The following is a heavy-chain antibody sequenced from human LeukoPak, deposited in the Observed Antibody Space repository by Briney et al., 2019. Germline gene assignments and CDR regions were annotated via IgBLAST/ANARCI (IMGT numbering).Heavy chain of an antibody. J-gene: IGHJ4*02. Sequence: GGSLRLSCAASGFTVTSNYMSWVRQAPGKGLEWVSVIYSCGSTYYGDSVKGRFTISRDNSKNTLYLQMNSLRAEDTAVYYCARDFGGNSVYFDYWGQGTLVTVSS. CDR3: ARDFGGNSVYFDY. V-gene: IGHV3-66*03. CDR2: IYSCGST. D-gene: IGHD4-23*01. CDR1: GFTVTSNY.